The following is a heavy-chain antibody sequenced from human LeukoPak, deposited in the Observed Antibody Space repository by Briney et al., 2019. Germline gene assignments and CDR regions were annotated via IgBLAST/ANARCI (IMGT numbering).Heavy chain of an antibody. CDR1: GYTFTSYG. D-gene: IGHD3-22*01. CDR3: ARDTYYYDSSGYYLDY. Sequence: ASVKVSCKASGYTFTSYGISWVRQAPGQGLEWMGWISAYNGNTNYAQKLQGRVTMTTDTSTSTAYMELRSLRSDDTAVYYCARDTYYYDSSGYYLDYWGQGTLVTASS. J-gene: IGHJ4*02. V-gene: IGHV1-18*01. CDR2: ISAYNGNT.